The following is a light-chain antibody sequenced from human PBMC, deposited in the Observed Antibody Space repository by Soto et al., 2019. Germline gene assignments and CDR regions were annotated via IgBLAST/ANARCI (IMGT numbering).Light chain of an antibody. CDR2: DVT. CDR1: SSDVGNYNY. CDR3: CSYAGSYTWE. J-gene: IGLJ3*02. Sequence: QSALTQPHSVSGSPGQSVTISCSGTSSDVGNYNYVSWYQHHPGKAPKLMIYDVTTRPSGVPDRFSGSKSGNTASLTISGLQAEDEAEFYCCSYAGSYTWEFGGGTQLTVL. V-gene: IGLV2-11*01.